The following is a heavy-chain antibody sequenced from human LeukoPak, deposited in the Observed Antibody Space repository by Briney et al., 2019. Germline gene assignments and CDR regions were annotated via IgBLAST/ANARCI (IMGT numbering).Heavy chain of an antibody. Sequence: PSEALSLTCTVSGGSINSIFYYWGWIRLPPGKGLEWIGSIYYSGSTYYNPSLKSRVTISIDTSKNQFSLKLSSVTAADTAVYYCARVKPGYCSGGSCYQPDYFDFWGQGTLVTVSS. CDR1: GGSINSIFYY. CDR2: IYYSGST. J-gene: IGHJ4*02. V-gene: IGHV4-39*07. D-gene: IGHD2-15*01. CDR3: ARVKPGYCSGGSCYQPDYFDF.